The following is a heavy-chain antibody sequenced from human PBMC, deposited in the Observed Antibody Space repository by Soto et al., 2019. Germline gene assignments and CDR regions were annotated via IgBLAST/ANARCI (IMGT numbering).Heavy chain of an antibody. D-gene: IGHD1-26*01. CDR2: IIPMFGIG. Sequence: QVQLVQSGAEVKMPGSSVRVSCKASGGSFSKYGISWVRQAPGQGLEWMGGIIPMFGIGNYAEKFLGRVTISADESTSTRDMELSSLRSEDPAVYFCGRGYRENYFYEMDVWGQGTTVTVSS. V-gene: IGHV1-69*01. J-gene: IGHJ6*02. CDR3: GRGYRENYFYEMDV. CDR1: GGSFSKYG.